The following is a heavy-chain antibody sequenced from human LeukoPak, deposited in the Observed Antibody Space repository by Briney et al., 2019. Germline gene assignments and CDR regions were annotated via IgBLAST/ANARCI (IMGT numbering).Heavy chain of an antibody. J-gene: IGHJ4*02. V-gene: IGHV3-23*01. CDR1: GFTFSSHA. CDR2: ISGSGGST. D-gene: IGHD3-9*01. CDR3: AHLGYDILTGYYN. Sequence: GGSLRLSCAASGFTFSSHAMSWVRQAPGKGLEWVSGISGSGGSTYYADSMKGRFTVSRDNSKNMLYLQMNSLRAEDTAVYYCAHLGYDILTGYYNWGQGTLVFVSS.